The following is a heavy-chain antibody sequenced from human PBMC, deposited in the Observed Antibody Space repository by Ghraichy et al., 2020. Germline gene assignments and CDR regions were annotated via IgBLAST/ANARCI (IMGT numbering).Heavy chain of an antibody. CDR3: ATGGTMVPLYAFDI. V-gene: IGHV1-24*01. Sequence: ASVKVSCKVSGYTLTELSMHWVRQAPGKGLEWMGGFDPEDGETIYAQKFQGRVTMTEDTSTDTAYMELSSLRSEDTAVYYCATGGTMVPLYAFDIWGQGTMVTVSS. CDR2: FDPEDGET. CDR1: GYTLTELS. J-gene: IGHJ3*02. D-gene: IGHD3-10*01.